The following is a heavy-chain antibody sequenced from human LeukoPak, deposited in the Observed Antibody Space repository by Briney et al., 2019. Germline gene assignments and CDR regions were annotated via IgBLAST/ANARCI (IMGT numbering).Heavy chain of an antibody. CDR3: AKGSSSSPLSWFDP. CDR2: ISSNGGST. D-gene: IGHD6-6*01. J-gene: IGHJ5*02. CDR1: GFTFSSYA. V-gene: IGHV3-64*01. Sequence: GGSLRLSCAASGFTFSSYAMHWVRQAPGKGLEYVSAISSNGGSTYYANSVKGRFTISRDNSKNTLYLQMGSLRAEDMAVYYCAKGSSSSPLSWFDPWGQGTLVTVSS.